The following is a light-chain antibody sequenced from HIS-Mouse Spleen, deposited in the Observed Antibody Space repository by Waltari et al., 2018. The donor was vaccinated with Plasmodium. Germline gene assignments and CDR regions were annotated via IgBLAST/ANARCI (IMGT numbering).Light chain of an antibody. CDR2: EGS. Sequence: QSALTQPASVSGSPGQSITISCTGTSSDVGSYNLVSWYQQHPGKAPKLMIDEGSKRPSGGSNRFSGSKSGNTSSLTISGLQAEDEADYYCCSYAGSSTLVFGGGTKLTVL. CDR1: SSDVGSYNL. J-gene: IGLJ2*01. CDR3: CSYAGSSTLV. V-gene: IGLV2-23*01.